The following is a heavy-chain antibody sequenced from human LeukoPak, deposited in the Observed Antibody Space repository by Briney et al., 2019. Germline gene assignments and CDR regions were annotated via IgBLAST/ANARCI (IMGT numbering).Heavy chain of an antibody. CDR2: IYYSGST. J-gene: IGHJ5*02. V-gene: IGHV4-59*01. CDR1: GGSISSYY. CDR3: ARDSPYCGGDCSGFDP. D-gene: IGHD2-21*02. Sequence: SETLSLTCTVSGGSISSYYWSWIRQPQGKGLEWIGYIYYSGSTNYNPSLKSRVTISVDTSKNQFSLKLSSVTAADTAVYYCARDSPYCGGDCSGFDPWGQGTLVTVSS.